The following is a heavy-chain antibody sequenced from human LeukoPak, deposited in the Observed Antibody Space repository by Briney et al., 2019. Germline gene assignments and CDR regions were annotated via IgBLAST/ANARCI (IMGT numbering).Heavy chain of an antibody. J-gene: IGHJ6*03. V-gene: IGHV4-38-2*02. CDR1: GYSINSGYY. Sequence: SETLSLTCTVSGYSINSGYYWVWIRQPPGKGLEWIGNIYRSGSTNYNPSLKSRVTISVDRFKNQFALKVSSVTAADTAVYYCARGDCSSTICYSPMDVWGEGTTVTVSS. CDR2: IYRSGST. CDR3: ARGDCSSTICYSPMDV. D-gene: IGHD2-2*01.